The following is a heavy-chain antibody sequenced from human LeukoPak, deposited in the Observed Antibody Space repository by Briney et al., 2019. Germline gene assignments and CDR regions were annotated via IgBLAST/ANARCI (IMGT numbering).Heavy chain of an antibody. D-gene: IGHD3-10*01. CDR3: ARRVTMVRGVTFFDY. V-gene: IGHV4-39*01. Sequence: SETLSLTCTVSGVSISSSSYYWGWIRQPPGKGLEWIGSIYYSGSTYYNPSLKSRVTISVDTSKNQFSLKLSSVTAADTAVYYCARRVTMVRGVTFFDYWGQGTLVTVSS. CDR2: IYYSGST. J-gene: IGHJ4*02. CDR1: GVSISSSSYY.